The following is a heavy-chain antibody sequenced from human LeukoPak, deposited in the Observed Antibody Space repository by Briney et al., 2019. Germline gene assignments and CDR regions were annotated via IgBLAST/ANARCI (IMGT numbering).Heavy chain of an antibody. CDR1: GFTFSSYA. D-gene: IGHD2-2*02. CDR2: ISGGGDGT. J-gene: IGHJ4*02. CDR3: ARARYCSSTSCYIDY. Sequence: GGSLRLSXAASGFTFSSYAMSWVRQAPGKGLEWVSGISGGGDGTYYADSVKGRFTISRDNAKNTLYLQMNSLRAEDTAVYYCARARYCSSTSCYIDYWGQGTLVTVSS. V-gene: IGHV3-23*01.